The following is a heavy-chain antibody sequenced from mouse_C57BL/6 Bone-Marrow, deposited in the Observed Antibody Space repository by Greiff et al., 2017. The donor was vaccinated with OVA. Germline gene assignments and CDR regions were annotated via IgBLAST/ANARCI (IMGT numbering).Heavy chain of an antibody. CDR1: GYTFTSYW. Sequence: QVQLQQPGAELVKPGASVKLSCKASGYTFTSYWMQWVKQRPGQGLEWIGEIDPSDSYTNYNQKFKGKATLTVDTSSSTAYTQLSSLTSEDSAVYYCARRVYDYAFAYWGQGTLVTVSA. D-gene: IGHD2-4*01. CDR2: IDPSDSYT. CDR3: ARRVYDYAFAY. J-gene: IGHJ3*01. V-gene: IGHV1-50*01.